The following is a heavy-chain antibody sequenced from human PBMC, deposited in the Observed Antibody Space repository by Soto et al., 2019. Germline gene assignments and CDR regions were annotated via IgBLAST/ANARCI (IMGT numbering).Heavy chain of an antibody. CDR1: GFTFSTYW. D-gene: IGHD2-2*01. CDR3: ARARGWNIVIIPAASDY. CDR2: INQDGSEK. Sequence: EVQLVESGGGLVQPGGSLRLSCAASGFTFSTYWMSWVRQAPGKGLELVANINQDGSEKYYVDSVKGRFTISRDNAKNSLYLQMTSLRADDTAVYYCARARGWNIVIIPAASDYWGQGTLVTVSS. V-gene: IGHV3-7*01. J-gene: IGHJ4*02.